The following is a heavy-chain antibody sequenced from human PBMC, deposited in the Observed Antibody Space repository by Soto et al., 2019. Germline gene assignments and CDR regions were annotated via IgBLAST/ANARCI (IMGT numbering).Heavy chain of an antibody. CDR1: GFTVSNYA. CDR2: IDESGTNT. CDR3: AKEFLGRHFDFDY. V-gene: IGHV3-23*01. J-gene: IGHJ4*02. Sequence: GGSLRLSCAASGFTVSNYALSWVRQAPGKGLEWVSGIDESGTNTYYADSVKGRFTISRDNSRNTLYLETNSLRAEDTAVYHCAKEFLGRHFDFDYWGQGTLVTVSS. D-gene: IGHD3-10*01.